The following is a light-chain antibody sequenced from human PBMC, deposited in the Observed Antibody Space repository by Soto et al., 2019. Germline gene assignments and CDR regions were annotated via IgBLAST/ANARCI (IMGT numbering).Light chain of an antibody. V-gene: IGKV1-9*01. Sequence: DIQLTQSPSFLSASVVDRVTITCRASQGISSYLAWYQHKPGKAPKLLIYAAYTLQSGVPSRFSGSGSGTHFTLTISSLQPEDFATYYCQQLNSYPINFGQGTRLEIK. J-gene: IGKJ5*01. CDR1: QGISSY. CDR3: QQLNSYPIN. CDR2: AAY.